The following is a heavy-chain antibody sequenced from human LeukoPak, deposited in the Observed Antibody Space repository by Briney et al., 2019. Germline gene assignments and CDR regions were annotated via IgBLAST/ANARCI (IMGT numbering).Heavy chain of an antibody. V-gene: IGHV3-7*03. CDR1: GFIFETYN. D-gene: IGHD2-21*02. CDR2: IKYDGNEK. Sequence: GGSLRLSCVAPGFIFETYNMHWVRQAPGRGLEWVPNIKYDGNEKNYVDSVKGRFTISRDNAKNSLYLQMNSLSAEDTAVYYCARSDPYCGGDCYRGYFDFWGQGTLVTVSS. CDR3: ARSDPYCGGDCYRGYFDF. J-gene: IGHJ4*02.